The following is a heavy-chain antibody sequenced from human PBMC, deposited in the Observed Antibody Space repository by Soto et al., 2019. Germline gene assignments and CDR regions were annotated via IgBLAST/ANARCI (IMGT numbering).Heavy chain of an antibody. D-gene: IGHD2-15*01. CDR2: IFYSGST. V-gene: IGHV4-30-4*01. CDR1: GGSISSGDFY. CDR3: ARLHLFCSGGGGNYNCSGLAV. Sequence: SETLSLTCTVSGGSISSGDFYWTWIRQPPGKGLEWIGHIFYSGSTYYNPSLKSRIAISVDTSRNQFSLKVNSVTAADTAVYYCARLHLFCSGGGGNYNCSGLAVGGKLITVTFSS. J-gene: IGHJ6*04.